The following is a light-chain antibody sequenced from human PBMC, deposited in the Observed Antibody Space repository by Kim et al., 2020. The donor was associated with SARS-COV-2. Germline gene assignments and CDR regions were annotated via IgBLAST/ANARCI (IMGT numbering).Light chain of an antibody. CDR1: QGISND. CDR2: GAS. Sequence: DIQMTQTPCSLSAFVGDRVTITNRASQGISNDLGWYQQNPGRAPKSLISGASSLKSGVLSRVSGSGSGTEFTLTISSPHPEDFATHFSLQHNTAPLTFGPETRLEI. J-gene: IGKJ5*01. CDR3: LQHNTAPLT. V-gene: IGKV1-17*01.